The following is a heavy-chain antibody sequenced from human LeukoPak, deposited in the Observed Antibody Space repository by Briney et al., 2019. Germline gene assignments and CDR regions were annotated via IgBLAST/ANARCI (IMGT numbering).Heavy chain of an antibody. CDR3: ARGLVPAAYDY. Sequence: PGGSLRLSCAASGFTFSRYSMNWVRQAPGKGLEWVSYISSSSSTVYYADSLKGRFTISRDNAKNSLYLQMNSLRADDTAVYYCARGLVPAAYDYWGQGTLVTVSS. CDR2: ISSSSSTV. CDR1: GFTFSRYS. D-gene: IGHD2-2*01. V-gene: IGHV3-48*01. J-gene: IGHJ4*02.